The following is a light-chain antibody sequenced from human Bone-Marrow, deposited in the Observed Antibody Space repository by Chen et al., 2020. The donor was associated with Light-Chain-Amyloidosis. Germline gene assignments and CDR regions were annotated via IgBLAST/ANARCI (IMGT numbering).Light chain of an antibody. CDR2: EDD. CDR1: SGSIATNY. Sequence: NFMLTQPHSVSESPGKTVIISCTRSSGSIATNYVQWYPQRPGSSPTTVIYEDDQRPSGVPDRFSGSIDRSSNSASLTITGLKTEDEADYYCQSYQGSSQGVFGGGTKLTVL. J-gene: IGLJ3*02. CDR3: QSYQGSSQGV. V-gene: IGLV6-57*01.